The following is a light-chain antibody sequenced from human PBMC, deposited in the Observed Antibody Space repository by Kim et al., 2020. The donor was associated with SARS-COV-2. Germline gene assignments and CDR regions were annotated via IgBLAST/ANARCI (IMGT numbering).Light chain of an antibody. V-gene: IGLV3-19*01. Sequence: GQRHRITSQGDRHRSYYASSYQHKPGQAPVIVIYSKNKHPPAIADRFSGSSSGNTASASITVAQAEDEDDYYCYCHYRSGNHHVVFGGGTQLTVL. CDR2: SKN. CDR1: RHRSYY. CDR3: YCHYRSGNHHVV. J-gene: IGLJ2*01.